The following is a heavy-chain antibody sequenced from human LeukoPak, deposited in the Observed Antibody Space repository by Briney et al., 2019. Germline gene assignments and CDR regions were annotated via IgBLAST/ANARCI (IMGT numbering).Heavy chain of an antibody. CDR2: INTNTGNP. Sequence: GASVKVSCKASGYTFTSYAMNWVRQAPGQGLEWMGWINTNTGNPTYAQGFTGRFVFSLDTSVSTAYLQISSLKAEDTAVYYCARDRKYYDILTGYKYYFDYWGQGTLVTVSS. J-gene: IGHJ4*02. CDR1: GYTFTSYA. V-gene: IGHV7-4-1*02. D-gene: IGHD3-9*01. CDR3: ARDRKYYDILTGYKYYFDY.